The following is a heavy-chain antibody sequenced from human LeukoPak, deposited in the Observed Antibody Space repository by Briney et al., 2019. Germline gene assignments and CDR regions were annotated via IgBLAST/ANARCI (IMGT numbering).Heavy chain of an antibody. J-gene: IGHJ4*02. V-gene: IGHV4-38-2*02. CDR1: GGSISSYY. Sequence: SETLSLTCTVSGGSISSYYWGWIRQPPGKGLEWIGSIYHSGNTYHNPSLKSRVTISVDTSKNQFSLRLSSVTAADTAVYYCARDDPQDYWGQGILVTVSS. CDR3: ARDDPQDY. CDR2: IYHSGNT.